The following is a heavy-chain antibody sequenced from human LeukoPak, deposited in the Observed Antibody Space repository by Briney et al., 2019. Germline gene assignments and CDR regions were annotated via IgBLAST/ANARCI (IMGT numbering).Heavy chain of an antibody. CDR2: IYTSGST. Sequence: SETLSLTCTVSGGSISSYYWSWIRQPPGKGLEWIGYIYTSGSTNYNPSLKSRVTISVDTSKNQFSLKLSSVTAADTAVYYCVRDYYYMDVWGKGTTVTVSS. J-gene: IGHJ6*03. CDR1: GGSISSYY. V-gene: IGHV4-4*09. CDR3: VRDYYYMDV.